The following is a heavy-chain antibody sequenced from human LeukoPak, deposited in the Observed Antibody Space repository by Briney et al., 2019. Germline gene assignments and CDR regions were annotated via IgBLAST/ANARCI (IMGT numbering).Heavy chain of an antibody. V-gene: IGHV3-33*03. Sequence: PGGSLRLSCAASGFTFSSYGMHWVRQAPGKGLEWVAVIWYDGSNKYYADSVKGRFTISRDNAKNSLYLQMNSLRAEDTAVYYCAGLNLGYCSGGSCPDWFDPWGQGTLVTVSS. J-gene: IGHJ5*02. D-gene: IGHD2-15*01. CDR2: IWYDGSNK. CDR1: GFTFSSYG. CDR3: AGLNLGYCSGGSCPDWFDP.